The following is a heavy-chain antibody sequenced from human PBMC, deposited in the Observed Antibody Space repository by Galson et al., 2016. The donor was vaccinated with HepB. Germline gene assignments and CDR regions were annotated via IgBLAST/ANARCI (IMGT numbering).Heavy chain of an antibody. CDR2: ISGSGGST. Sequence: SLRLSCAASGFSSSSYAMSWVRQAPGKGLEWVSAISGSGGSTYYADSVKGRFTISRDNSKNTLYLQMNSLRAEDTALYYCAKDRILSVAAIYHFFDYWGQGTLVTVSS. V-gene: IGHV3-23*01. J-gene: IGHJ4*02. CDR3: AKDRILSVAAIYHFFDY. D-gene: IGHD2-15*01. CDR1: GFSSSSYA.